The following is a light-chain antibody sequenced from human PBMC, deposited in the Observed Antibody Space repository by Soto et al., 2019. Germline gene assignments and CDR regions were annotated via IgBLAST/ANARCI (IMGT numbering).Light chain of an antibody. Sequence: DIQLTQSPSTLSASVGDRVTLTCRASQSLNTRLAWYQQRPGKAPKLLIYDASTLESGVPSRFSGSGSGTDFTLTISRLEPEDFAVYYCQQYGSSPLVTFGQGTRLESK. CDR3: QQYGSSPLVT. V-gene: IGKV1-5*01. J-gene: IGKJ5*01. CDR2: DAS. CDR1: QSLNTR.